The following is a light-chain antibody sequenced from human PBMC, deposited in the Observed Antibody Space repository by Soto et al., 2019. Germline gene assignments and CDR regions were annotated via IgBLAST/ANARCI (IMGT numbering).Light chain of an antibody. CDR1: NSDVGTYNY. CDR2: EAS. Sequence: QSALAQPPSASGSPGQSVTITCTGTNSDVGTYNYGSWYQHHPGKAPKFLIYEASRRPFGVPDRFSGSKSGNTASLTVSGLQAEDEADYYCSSHAGSNNLVFGGGTQLTVL. J-gene: IGLJ3*02. V-gene: IGLV2-8*01. CDR3: SSHAGSNNLV.